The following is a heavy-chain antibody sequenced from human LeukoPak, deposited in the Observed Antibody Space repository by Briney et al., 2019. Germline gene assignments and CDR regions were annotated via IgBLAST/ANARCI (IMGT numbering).Heavy chain of an antibody. Sequence: SETLSLTCTVSGGSISSGSYYWSWIRQPAGKGLEWIGRIYTSGSTNYNPSLKSRVTISVGTSKNPFSLKLGSVTAADTAVYYCARALGNTDYYDSSASDAFDIWGQGTMVTVSS. V-gene: IGHV4-61*02. CDR1: GGSISSGSYY. D-gene: IGHD3-22*01. J-gene: IGHJ3*02. CDR3: ARALGNTDYYDSSASDAFDI. CDR2: IYTSGST.